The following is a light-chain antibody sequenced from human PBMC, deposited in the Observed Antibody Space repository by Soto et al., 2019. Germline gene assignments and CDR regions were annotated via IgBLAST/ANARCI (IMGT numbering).Light chain of an antibody. CDR2: HAS. CDR3: QQYDSFSKT. V-gene: IGKV1-5*01. CDR1: QSIRSW. Sequence: DIQMTQSPSTLSASVGDRVTITCRASQSIRSWLAWYQQKPGKAPQLLIDHASNLESGVPSRFRGSGSGTQVNINVSSLQPDDFATYYCQQYDSFSKTFGRGTKVEVK. J-gene: IGKJ1*01.